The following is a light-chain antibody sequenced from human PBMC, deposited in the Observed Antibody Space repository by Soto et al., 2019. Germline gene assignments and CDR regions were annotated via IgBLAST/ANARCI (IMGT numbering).Light chain of an antibody. CDR2: EVN. J-gene: IGLJ1*01. V-gene: IGLV2-8*01. CDR1: SSDIGGYNS. CDR3: SSHAGNTFDV. Sequence: QSALTQPPSASGSPGQSVTISCTGTSSDIGGYNSVSWYQQHPGEAPKLMIYEVNKRPSGVPDRFSGSKSGNTASLTVSGLQAEDEADYYCSSHAGNTFDVFGTGTKLTVL.